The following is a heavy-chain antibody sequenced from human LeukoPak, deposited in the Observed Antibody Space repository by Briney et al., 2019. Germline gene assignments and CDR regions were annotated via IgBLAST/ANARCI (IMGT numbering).Heavy chain of an antibody. J-gene: IGHJ5*02. Sequence: SETLSLTCTVSGGSISNYYWRWTRQPAGKGLEWIGRIYSSGTTNYNPSLMSRVTMSVDMSKNQFSLKLSSVTAADTAVYYCARNLDHGWFDPWGQGTLVTVSS. CDR1: GGSISNYY. D-gene: IGHD1-14*01. CDR2: IYSSGTT. V-gene: IGHV4-4*07. CDR3: ARNLDHGWFDP.